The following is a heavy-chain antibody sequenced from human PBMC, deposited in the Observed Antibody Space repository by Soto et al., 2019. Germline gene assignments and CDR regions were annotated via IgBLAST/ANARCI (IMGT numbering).Heavy chain of an antibody. CDR3: AKVDVSTAGSFVS. J-gene: IGHJ4*02. CDR1: GSTFSRHG. V-gene: IGHV3-23*01. D-gene: IGHD6-13*01. CDR2: INPSGDST. Sequence: GGSLRLSCVASGSTFSRHGLSWVRQAPGKGLEWVSTINPSGDSTFYADSVKGRFTISRDNSKNTVYLQMNSLSVGDTAVYLCAKVDVSTAGSFVSWGQGALVTVSS.